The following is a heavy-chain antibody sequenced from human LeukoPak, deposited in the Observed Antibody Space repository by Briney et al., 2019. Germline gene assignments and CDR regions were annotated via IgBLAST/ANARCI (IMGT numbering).Heavy chain of an antibody. CDR2: ISSSSRFI. V-gene: IGHV3-21*01. D-gene: IGHD6-19*01. CDR3: ARDPSSGWYLKGWFDP. J-gene: IGHJ5*02. CDR1: GISFSNYS. Sequence: GGSLRLSCAASGISFSNYSMNWVRQAPGKGLEWVSLISSSSRFIYYGDSVKGRFTISRDNAKNSLYLQMNSLRAEDTAVYYCARDPSSGWYLKGWFDPWGQGTLVTVSS.